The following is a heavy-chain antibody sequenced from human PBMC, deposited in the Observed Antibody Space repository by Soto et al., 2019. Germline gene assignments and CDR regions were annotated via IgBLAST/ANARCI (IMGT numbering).Heavy chain of an antibody. Sequence: SETLSLTCTVSGGSISSSSYYWGWIRQPPGKGLEWIGSIYYSGSTYYNPSLKSRVTISVDTSKTQFSLKLSSVTAADTAVYYCARQNYGSGSYYNSFPYYYYYYMDVWGKGTTVTVSS. CDR1: GGSISSSSYY. CDR2: IYYSGST. V-gene: IGHV4-39*01. D-gene: IGHD3-10*01. CDR3: ARQNYGSGSYYNSFPYYYYYYMDV. J-gene: IGHJ6*03.